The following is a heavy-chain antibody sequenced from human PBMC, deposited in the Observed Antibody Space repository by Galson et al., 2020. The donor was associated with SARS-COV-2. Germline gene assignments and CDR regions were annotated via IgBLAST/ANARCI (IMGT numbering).Heavy chain of an antibody. CDR2: ISRNGDKV. J-gene: IGHJ6*03. CDR3: VRGDGLQFLEWSGSCFYYHWAG. V-gene: IGHV3-23*01. Sequence: GGSLRLSCEVSEFTFNTNGMDWVRQAPGKGLEWVAFISRNGDKVYSADSVKGRLTSSRDTPPNTVSLHKNNLRVEETAGCFCVRGDGLQFLEWSGSCFYYHWAGWGKGTPVTVSS. CDR1: EFTFNTNG. D-gene: IGHD3-3*01.